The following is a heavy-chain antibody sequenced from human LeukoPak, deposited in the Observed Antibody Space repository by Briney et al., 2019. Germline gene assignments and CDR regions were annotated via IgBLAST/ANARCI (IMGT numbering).Heavy chain of an antibody. J-gene: IGHJ4*02. CDR3: AKDPGYSSSWYYFDY. V-gene: IGHV3-66*01. D-gene: IGHD6-13*01. Sequence: GGSLRLSCAASGFTVSSNYMSWVRQAPGKGLEWVSVIYSGGSTYYADSVKGRFTISRDNSRNTLYLQMNSLRAEDTAVYYCAKDPGYSSSWYYFDYWGQGTLVTVSS. CDR2: IYSGGST. CDR1: GFTVSSNY.